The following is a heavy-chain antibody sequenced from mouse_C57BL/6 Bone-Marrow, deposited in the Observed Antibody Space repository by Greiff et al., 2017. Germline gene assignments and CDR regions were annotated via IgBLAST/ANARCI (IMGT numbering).Heavy chain of an antibody. CDR3: ARGDYYGSSWYFDV. J-gene: IGHJ1*03. CDR1: GYTFTGYW. D-gene: IGHD1-1*01. CDR2: ILPGSGST. V-gene: IGHV1-9*01. Sequence: QVQLKQSGAELMKPGASVKLSCKATGYTFTGYWLEWVKQRPGHGLEWIGEILPGSGSTNSNEKFKSKATLTVDKSSSTAYMQLSSLTSEDSAVYYCARGDYYGSSWYFDVWGTGTTVTVSS.